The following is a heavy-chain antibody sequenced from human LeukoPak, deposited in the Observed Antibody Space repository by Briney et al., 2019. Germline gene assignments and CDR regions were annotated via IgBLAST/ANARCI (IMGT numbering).Heavy chain of an antibody. CDR1: GFTFSSYA. V-gene: IGHV3-64*01. Sequence: PGGSLRLSCSASGFTFSSYAMHWVRQAPGKGLEYVSAISSNGGSTYYANSVKGRFTISRDNSKNTLYLQMGSLRAEDVAVYYCARDEGSGHFDYWGQGTLVTVSS. CDR2: ISSNGGST. CDR3: ARDEGSGHFDY. J-gene: IGHJ4*02.